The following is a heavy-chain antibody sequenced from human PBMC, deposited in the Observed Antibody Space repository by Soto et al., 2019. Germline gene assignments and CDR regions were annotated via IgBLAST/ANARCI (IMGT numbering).Heavy chain of an antibody. CDR2: ISYTRSP. V-gene: IGHV4-39*01. CDR3: ARNTRYYDASDQRFFFDY. Sequence: QLQLQESGAGLVKPSETLSLTCTLSGGSISSSAYYWGWIRQPPGKALEWIGSISYTRSPYYSPSLKSRVTISVDTSKTQFSLRLSSVTAADTAVYYCARNTRYYDASDQRFFFDYWGQGTLVIVSS. CDR1: GGSISSSAYY. D-gene: IGHD3-22*01. J-gene: IGHJ4*02.